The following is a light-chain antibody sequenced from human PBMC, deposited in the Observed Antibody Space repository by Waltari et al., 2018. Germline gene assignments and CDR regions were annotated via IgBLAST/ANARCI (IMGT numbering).Light chain of an antibody. CDR2: SVS. J-gene: IGKJ2*01. V-gene: IGKV1-39*01. CDR1: QSISMY. CDR3: QQSYITPRT. Sequence: DIQMTQSPASLSASVGDRVIITCRASQSISMYLNWYQQKPGKAPKLLMYSVSSLQSGVPSRFSGSGSGTDFTLTISSLQPEDFAAYYCQQSYITPRTFGQGTKLEI.